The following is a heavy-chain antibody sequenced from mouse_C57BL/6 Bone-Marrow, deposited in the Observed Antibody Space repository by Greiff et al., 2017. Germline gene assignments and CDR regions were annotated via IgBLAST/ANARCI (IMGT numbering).Heavy chain of an antibody. CDR1: GYTFTSYW. CDR2: IFPGSGST. Sequence: QVQLQQPGAELVKPGASVKMSCKASGYTFTSYWITWVKQRPGQGLEWIGDIFPGSGSTNYNEKFKSKDTLTVDTSSSTAYMQLSSLTSEDSAVYYCARSDSYDSNPRWFAYWGQGTLVTVSA. V-gene: IGHV1-55*01. J-gene: IGHJ3*01. CDR3: ARSDSYDSNPRWFAY. D-gene: IGHD2-5*01.